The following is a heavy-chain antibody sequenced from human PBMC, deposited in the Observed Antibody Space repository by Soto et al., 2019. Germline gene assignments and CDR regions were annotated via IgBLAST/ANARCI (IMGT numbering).Heavy chain of an antibody. D-gene: IGHD5-18*01. J-gene: IGHJ6*02. Sequence: PSETLSLTCTVSGGSISSYYWSWIRQPPGKGLEWIGYIYYSGSTNYNPSLKGRVTISVDTSKNQFSLKLSSVTAADTAVYYCARAGGYSYGYSYYYYGMDVWGQGTTVTVSS. CDR1: GGSISSYY. CDR3: ARAGGYSYGYSYYYYGMDV. CDR2: IYYSGST. V-gene: IGHV4-59*01.